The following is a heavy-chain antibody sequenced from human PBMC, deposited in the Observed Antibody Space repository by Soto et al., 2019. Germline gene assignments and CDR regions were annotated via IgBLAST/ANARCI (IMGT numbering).Heavy chain of an antibody. D-gene: IGHD2-15*01. V-gene: IGHV3-13*01. Sequence: EVQLVESGGGLVQPGGSLRLSCAASDFTLSNYDMHWVRQPTEKGLEWVSAIDTAGDTYYSDSVKGRFIISRESAKNSFDLQLDSLTAEDTAVYYCATERDSFSHPWQEFNSWGQGTPVTVSA. J-gene: IGHJ4*02. CDR3: ATERDSFSHPWQEFNS. CDR1: DFTLSNYD. CDR2: IDTAGDT.